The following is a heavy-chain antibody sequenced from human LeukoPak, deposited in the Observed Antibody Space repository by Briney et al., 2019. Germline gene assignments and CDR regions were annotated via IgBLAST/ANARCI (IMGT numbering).Heavy chain of an antibody. J-gene: IGHJ4*02. CDR2: ISSSSSTI. CDR3: TGGSYYSIDY. Sequence: PGGSLRLSCAASGFTFSSYSMNWVGQAPGKGREWVSYISSSSSTIYYADSVKGRFTISRDNAKNSLYLQMNSLRAEDTAVYYCTGGSYYSIDYWGQGTLVTVSS. D-gene: IGHD1-26*01. V-gene: IGHV3-48*01. CDR1: GFTFSSYS.